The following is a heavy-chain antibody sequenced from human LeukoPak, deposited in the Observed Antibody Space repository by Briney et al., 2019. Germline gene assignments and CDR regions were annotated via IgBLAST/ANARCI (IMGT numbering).Heavy chain of an antibody. V-gene: IGHV3-74*01. Sequence: PGGSLRLSCAVSGFTLSSNWMHWVRQAPGKGLEWVSRMNQDGSGTSYADSVKGRFTISRGNAKNTVYLQMNSLRAEDSAVYYCATVFDYWGQGTLVTVSS. CDR1: GFTLSSNW. CDR2: MNQDGSGT. CDR3: ATVFDY. J-gene: IGHJ4*02.